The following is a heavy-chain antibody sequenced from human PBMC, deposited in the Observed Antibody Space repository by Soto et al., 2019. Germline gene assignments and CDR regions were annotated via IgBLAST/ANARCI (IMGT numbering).Heavy chain of an antibody. D-gene: IGHD6-13*01. J-gene: IGHJ5*02. CDR2: INHSGST. CDR1: GGSFSGCY. CDR3: ARKPNGAAAHTGNWFDP. Sequence: SETLSLTCAVYGGSFSGCYWSWIRQPPGKGLEWIGEINHSGSTNYNPSLKSRVTISVDTSKNQFSLKLSSVTAADTAVYYCARKPNGAAAHTGNWFDPWGQGTLVTVSS. V-gene: IGHV4-34*01.